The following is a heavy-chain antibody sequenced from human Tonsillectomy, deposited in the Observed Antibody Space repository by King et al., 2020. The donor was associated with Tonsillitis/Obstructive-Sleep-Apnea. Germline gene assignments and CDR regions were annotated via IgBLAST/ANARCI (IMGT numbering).Heavy chain of an antibody. CDR1: GGSFSGYY. CDR3: ARGPNYSSSWYNY. Sequence: VQLQQWGAGLLKPSETLSLTCAVYGGSFSGYYWSWIRQPPGKGLEWIGEINHSGSTNYNPSLKSRVTISVDTSKNKFSLKLSSGTAADTAVYYCARGPNYSSSWYNYWGQGTLVTVSS. J-gene: IGHJ4*02. D-gene: IGHD6-13*01. CDR2: INHSGST. V-gene: IGHV4-34*01.